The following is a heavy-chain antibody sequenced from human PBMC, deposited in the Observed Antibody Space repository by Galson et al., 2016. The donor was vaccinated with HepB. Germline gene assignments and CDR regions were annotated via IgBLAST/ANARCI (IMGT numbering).Heavy chain of an antibody. CDR2: VYRSGSS. D-gene: IGHD3-10*01. CDR3: ARTVLPASIGGPFDF. CDR1: SYSISNGHY. Sequence: APLSLTCTVSSYSISNGHYWGWLRQPPGEGLEWIGSVYRSGSSYYNPSLRSRLTFSVDTDKNHFSLSLASVTAADTAIYYCARTVLPASIGGPFDFWGPGTLITVSS. J-gene: IGHJ3*01. V-gene: IGHV4-38-2*02.